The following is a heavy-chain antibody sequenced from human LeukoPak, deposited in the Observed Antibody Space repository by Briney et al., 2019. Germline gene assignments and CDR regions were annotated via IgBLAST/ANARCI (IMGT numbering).Heavy chain of an antibody. CDR2: IGTTSGAM. CDR3: ARFRTWGDKAFDY. Sequence: GGSLRLSCAASGFTFNAFGMNWVRQAPGKGLEWVSYIGTTSGAMNYADSVKGRFTISRDSAKNSLYLQMNSLRAEDTAVYYCARFRTWGDKAFDYWGQGTLVTVSS. V-gene: IGHV3-48*01. J-gene: IGHJ4*02. CDR1: GFTFNAFG. D-gene: IGHD2-21*02.